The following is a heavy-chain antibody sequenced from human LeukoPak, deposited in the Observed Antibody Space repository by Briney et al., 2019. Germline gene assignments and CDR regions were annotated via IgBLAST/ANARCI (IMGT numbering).Heavy chain of an antibody. CDR2: IYYSGST. V-gene: IGHV4-59*08. CDR1: GGSISSYY. Sequence: SETLSLTCTVSGGSISSYYWSWIRQPPGKGLEWIGYIYYSGSTNYNPSLKSRVTISVDTSKNHFSLKLSSVTAADTAVYYCARQTVTTSGYFDLWGRGTLVTVSS. D-gene: IGHD4-17*01. J-gene: IGHJ2*01. CDR3: ARQTVTTSGYFDL.